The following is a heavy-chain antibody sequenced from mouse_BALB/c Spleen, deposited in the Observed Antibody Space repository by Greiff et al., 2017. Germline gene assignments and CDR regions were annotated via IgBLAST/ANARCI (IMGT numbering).Heavy chain of an antibody. CDR3: AIMIPFAY. J-gene: IGHJ3*01. D-gene: IGHD2-3*01. Sequence: VQLQRSGAELVRPGALVKLSCKASGFNIKDYYMHWVKQRPEQGLEWIGWIDPENGNTIYDPKFQGKASITADTSSNTAYLQLSSLTSEDTAVYYCAIMIPFAYRGQGTLVTVSA. V-gene: IGHV14-1*02. CDR1: GFNIKDYY. CDR2: IDPENGNT.